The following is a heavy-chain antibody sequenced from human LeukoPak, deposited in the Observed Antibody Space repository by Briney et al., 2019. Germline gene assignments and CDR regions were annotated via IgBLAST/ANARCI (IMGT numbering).Heavy chain of an antibody. CDR3: ARGGNYYDGSGYYYGLDY. CDR2: IYSGGST. Sequence: GGSLRLSCVASGFTVSSNYMSWVRQAPGKGLEWVSVIYSGGSTDYADSVKGRFTISRDNSKNTLYLQMTSLRAEDTAVYYCARGGNYYDGSGYYYGLDYWGQGTLVTVSS. D-gene: IGHD3-22*01. V-gene: IGHV3-53*01. CDR1: GFTVSSNY. J-gene: IGHJ4*02.